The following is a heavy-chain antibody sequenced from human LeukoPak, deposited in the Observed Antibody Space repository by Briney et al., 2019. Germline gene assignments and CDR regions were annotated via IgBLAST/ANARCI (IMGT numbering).Heavy chain of an antibody. V-gene: IGHV3-23*01. CDR2: ISGSGGGT. CDR1: GFTFSSYA. J-gene: IGHJ4*02. CDR3: AKPGFERRDLLPALIYFHY. D-gene: IGHD1-26*01. Sequence: PGGSLRLSCVASGFTFSSYAMSWVRQAPGKGLVWVSSISGSGGGTYYADSVKGRFTISRDNSKNTLYLQMSSLRADDTAVYYCAKPGFERRDLLPALIYFHYWGRGTLVTVSS.